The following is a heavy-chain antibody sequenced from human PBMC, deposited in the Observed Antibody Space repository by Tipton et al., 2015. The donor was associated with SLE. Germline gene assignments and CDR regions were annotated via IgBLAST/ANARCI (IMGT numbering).Heavy chain of an antibody. J-gene: IGHJ4*02. CDR2: ISGSGGST. V-gene: IGHV3-23*01. CDR3: AKGGMGNYFDY. Sequence: LSLTCAVYGGSFSGYYWSWIRQPPGKGLEWVSAISGSGGSTYYADSVKGRFTISRDNSKNTLYLQMNSLRAEDTAVYYCAKGGMGNYFDYWGQGTLVTVSS. CDR1: GGSFSGYY. D-gene: IGHD1-14*01.